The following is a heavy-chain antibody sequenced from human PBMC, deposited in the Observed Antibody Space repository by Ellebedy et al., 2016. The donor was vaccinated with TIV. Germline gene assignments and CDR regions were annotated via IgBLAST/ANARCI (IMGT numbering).Heavy chain of an antibody. Sequence: GSLRLSXTVSGGSISSYYWSWIRQPAGKGLEWIGRIYTSGSTNYNPSLKSRVTMSVDTSKNQFSLKLSSVTAADTAVYYCARGPYCSSTSCYTRGWYYFDYWGQGTLVTVSS. J-gene: IGHJ4*02. V-gene: IGHV4-4*07. D-gene: IGHD2-2*02. CDR2: IYTSGST. CDR1: GGSISSYY. CDR3: ARGPYCSSTSCYTRGWYYFDY.